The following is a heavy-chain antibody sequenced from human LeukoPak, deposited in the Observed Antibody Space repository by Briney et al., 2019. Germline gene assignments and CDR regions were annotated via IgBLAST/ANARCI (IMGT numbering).Heavy chain of an antibody. V-gene: IGHV1-69*13. Sequence: ASVKVSCRASGGTFSSYAISWVRQAPGQGLEWMGGIIPIFGTANYPQKFQGRVTITADESTSTAYMELSSLRSEDTAVYYCARDPDYTCSGGSCGGVGYFDYWGQGTLVTVSS. CDR1: GGTFSSYA. CDR3: ARDPDYTCSGGSCGGVGYFDY. D-gene: IGHD2-15*01. J-gene: IGHJ4*02. CDR2: IIPIFGTA.